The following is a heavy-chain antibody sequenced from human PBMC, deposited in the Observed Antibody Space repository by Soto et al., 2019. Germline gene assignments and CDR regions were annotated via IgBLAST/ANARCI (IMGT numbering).Heavy chain of an antibody. D-gene: IGHD2-2*02. J-gene: IGHJ6*02. CDR2: ISYDGSNK. Sequence: QVQLVESGGGVVQPGRSLRLSCAASGFTFSSYAMHWVRQAPGKGLEWVAVISYDGSNKYYADSVKGRFTISRDNSKNTLYLQMNSLRAEDTAVYYCAREEIVVVPAAINHYYGMDVWGQGTTVTVSS. CDR1: GFTFSSYA. CDR3: AREEIVVVPAAINHYYGMDV. V-gene: IGHV3-30-3*01.